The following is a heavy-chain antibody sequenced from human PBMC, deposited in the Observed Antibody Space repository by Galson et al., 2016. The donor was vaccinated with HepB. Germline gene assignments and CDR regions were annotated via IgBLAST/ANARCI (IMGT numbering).Heavy chain of an antibody. D-gene: IGHD5-24*01. V-gene: IGHV3-30*04. J-gene: IGHJ4*02. CDR2: ISYDGSVK. CDR3: ARDLVEMATIGILDS. Sequence: SLRLSCAASGFNFRGYSMHWVRQAPGKGLQWVALISYDGSVKNYAGPVEGRFTISRDNSKNTLYLQMNGLSREDTAIYYCARDLVEMATIGILDSWGQGPLVTVSS. CDR1: GFNFRGYS.